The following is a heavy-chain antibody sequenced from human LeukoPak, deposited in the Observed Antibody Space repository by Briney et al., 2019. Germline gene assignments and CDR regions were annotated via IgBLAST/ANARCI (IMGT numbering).Heavy chain of an antibody. CDR1: GFTFSSYG. Sequence: GGSLRLSCAASGFTFSSYGMHWVRQAPGKGLEWVAFIRYDGSNKYYADSVKGRFTISRDNSNKMLYLQMNSLRAEDTAVFYCARDPSPYCSSTSCSRYWYFDLWGRGTLVTVSS. D-gene: IGHD2-2*01. J-gene: IGHJ2*01. CDR2: IRYDGSNK. CDR3: ARDPSPYCSSTSCSRYWYFDL. V-gene: IGHV3-30*02.